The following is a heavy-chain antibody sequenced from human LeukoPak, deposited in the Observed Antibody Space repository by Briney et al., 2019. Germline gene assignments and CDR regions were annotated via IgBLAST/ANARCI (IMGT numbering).Heavy chain of an antibody. Sequence: SQTLSLTCTVSAGSISSRGFYWSWIRQHPQKGLEWIGYIYYSGTTYYNPSLKSRLTISVDTSKNQFFLNLSSVTAADTAVYYCACCGNSNCYVDYWGQGTLVTVSS. D-gene: IGHD2-21*01. CDR1: AGSISSRGFY. CDR3: ACCGNSNCYVDY. V-gene: IGHV4-31*03. CDR2: IYYSGTT. J-gene: IGHJ4*02.